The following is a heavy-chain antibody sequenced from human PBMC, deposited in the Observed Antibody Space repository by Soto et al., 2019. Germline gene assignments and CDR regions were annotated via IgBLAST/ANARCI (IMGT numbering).Heavy chain of an antibody. Sequence: SETLSLTCNVSGGSITRGGYYWTWIRQHPGKCLEWIGYIYNSGSRYYNPSLKSRLTISMDTSNNQFSLRMTSVTAADTAIYYCARESRRYTSSVGFYNGMDVWGHGTTVTVSS. CDR3: ARESRRYTSSVGFYNGMDV. V-gene: IGHV4-31*03. J-gene: IGHJ6*02. CDR1: GGSITRGGYY. D-gene: IGHD6-6*01. CDR2: IYNSGSR.